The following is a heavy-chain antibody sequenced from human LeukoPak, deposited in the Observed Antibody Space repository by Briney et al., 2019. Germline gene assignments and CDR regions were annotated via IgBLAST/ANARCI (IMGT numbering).Heavy chain of an antibody. CDR2: TVSEIDGGTT. J-gene: IGHJ6*02. CDR1: GFTFNYAW. V-gene: IGHV3-15*04. D-gene: IGHD1-1*01. Sequence: NPGGSLRLSCAASGFTFNYAWMSWVRQVPGKGLEWVGQTVSEIDGGTTDYAAPVKGRFTISRDDSKSTLYLQMYSLKIEDTAVYSCPGAEVWTYDRRGVWGRGATVIVCS. CDR3: PGAEVWTYDRRGV.